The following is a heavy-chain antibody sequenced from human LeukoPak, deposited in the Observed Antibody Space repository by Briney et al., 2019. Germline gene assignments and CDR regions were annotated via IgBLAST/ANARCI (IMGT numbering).Heavy chain of an antibody. D-gene: IGHD1-26*01. V-gene: IGHV5-51*01. CDR1: GYSITSYW. CDR2: IYPGDSDT. J-gene: IGHJ4*02. CDR3: ARHPPEGTYYFFDY. Sequence: GESLKISCKGSGYSITSYWIAWVRQMPGKGLEWMGIIYPGDSDTRYSPSFQGQVTISADKPINTVYLQWGSLKASDTAMYYCARHPPEGTYYFFDYWGQGTLVTVSS.